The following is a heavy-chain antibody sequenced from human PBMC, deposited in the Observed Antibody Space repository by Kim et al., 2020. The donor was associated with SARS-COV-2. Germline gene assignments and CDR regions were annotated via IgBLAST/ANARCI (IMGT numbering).Heavy chain of an antibody. CDR1: GGSISSGGYY. J-gene: IGHJ4*02. Sequence: SETLSLTCTVSGGSISSGGYYWSWIRQHPGKGLEWIGYIYYSGSTYYNPSLKSRVTISVDTSKNQFSLKLSSVTAADTAVYYCARGHSSSWLYYWGQGTLVTVSS. V-gene: IGHV4-31*03. D-gene: IGHD6-13*01. CDR3: ARGHSSSWLYY. CDR2: IYYSGST.